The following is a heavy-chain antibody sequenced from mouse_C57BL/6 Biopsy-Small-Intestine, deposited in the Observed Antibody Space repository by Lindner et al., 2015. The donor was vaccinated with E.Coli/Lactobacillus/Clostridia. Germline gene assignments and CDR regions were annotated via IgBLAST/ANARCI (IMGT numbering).Heavy chain of an antibody. J-gene: IGHJ3*01. CDR3: ARPARTTAWFAY. V-gene: IGHV1-34*01. CDR2: IYPNNGDT. Sequence: VQLQESGAELVKPGTSVKISCKASGYSFTGYNMNWVKQSHGKTLEYIGYIYPNNGDTGYNQKFKNKATLTVDKSSSTAFMELHSLTSEDSAVYFCARPARTTAWFAYWGQGTLVTVSA. CDR1: GYSFTGYN. D-gene: IGHD3-1*01.